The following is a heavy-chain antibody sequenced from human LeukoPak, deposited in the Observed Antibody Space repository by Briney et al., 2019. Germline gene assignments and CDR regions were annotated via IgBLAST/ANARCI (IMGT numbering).Heavy chain of an antibody. J-gene: IGHJ4*02. CDR1: GFTFSSYS. CDR2: ISSSSTI. CDR3: ARGSMEVDY. Sequence: PGGSPRLSCAASGFTFSSYSMSWVRQAPGKGLEWVSYISSSSTIYYADSVKGRFTISRDNAKNSLYLQMNSLRDEDTAVYYCARGSMEVDYWGQGTLVTVSS. V-gene: IGHV3-48*02. D-gene: IGHD2/OR15-2a*01.